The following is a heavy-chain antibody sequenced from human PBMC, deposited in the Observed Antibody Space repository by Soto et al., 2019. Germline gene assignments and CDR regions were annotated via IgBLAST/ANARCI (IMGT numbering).Heavy chain of an antibody. CDR2: IYYTGST. CDR3: ARTLTTVTSYNYFGLDV. D-gene: IGHD4-17*01. CDR1: GGSISGDGYY. V-gene: IGHV4-31*03. J-gene: IGHJ6*02. Sequence: SEILSLTCIASGGSISGDGYYWNWIRQCPGTGVEWIGFIYYTGSTYYNPSLRSRITMSVDTSKSQFSLKVNSVTAADTAVYYCARTLTTVTSYNYFGLDVWGQGTTVTVSS.